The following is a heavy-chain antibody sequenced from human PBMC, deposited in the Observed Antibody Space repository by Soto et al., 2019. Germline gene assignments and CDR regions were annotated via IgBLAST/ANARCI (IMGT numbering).Heavy chain of an antibody. J-gene: IGHJ6*02. V-gene: IGHV4-34*01. CDR2: INHSGST. D-gene: IGHD3-10*01. CDR3: AGLRSRITMVRGVINYGMDV. Sequence: SEPLSLPCAVYGGSLSGYYWSWIRQPPGKGLEWIGEINHSGSTNYNPSLKSRVTISVDTSKNQFSLKLSSVTAADTAVYYCAGLRSRITMVRGVINYGMDVWGQGTTVTVAS. CDR1: GGSLSGYY.